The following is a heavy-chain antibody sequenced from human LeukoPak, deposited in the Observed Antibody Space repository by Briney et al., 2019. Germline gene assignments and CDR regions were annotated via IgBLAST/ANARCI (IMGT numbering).Heavy chain of an antibody. CDR3: ARSSYSSSSSV. J-gene: IGHJ3*01. CDR1: GFTFSDYG. V-gene: IGHV3-33*01. CDR2: IWYDGTNR. Sequence: GGSLRLSCAASGFTFSDYGMHWVRQAPGKGLEWVADIWYDGTNRYYTDSVKGRFIISRDNSKNTLYLQMNRLRIEDTAVYYCARSSYSSSSSVWGQGTMVTVSS. D-gene: IGHD6-6*01.